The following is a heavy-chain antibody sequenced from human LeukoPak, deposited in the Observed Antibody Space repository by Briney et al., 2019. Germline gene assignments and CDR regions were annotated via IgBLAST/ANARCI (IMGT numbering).Heavy chain of an antibody. CDR3: ARDHHDSSGYRYYYYGMDV. J-gene: IGHJ6*02. Sequence: GASVKVSCKASGYTFTGYYMHWVRQAPGQGLEWMGRIIPILGIANYAQKFQGRVTITADKSTSTAYMELSSLRSEDTAVYYCARDHHDSSGYRYYYYGMDVWGQGTTVTVSS. CDR2: IIPILGIA. D-gene: IGHD3-22*01. CDR1: GYTFTGYY. V-gene: IGHV1-69*04.